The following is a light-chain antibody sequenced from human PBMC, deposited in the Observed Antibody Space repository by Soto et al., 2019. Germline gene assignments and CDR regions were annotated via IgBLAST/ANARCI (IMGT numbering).Light chain of an antibody. CDR2: EVT. CDR3: SSYTSVTTFVV. CDR1: SSDIGRYNF. V-gene: IGLV2-14*01. J-gene: IGLJ1*01. Sequence: QSALTQPASVSGSPGQSITISCTGTSSDIGRYNFVYWYQQHPGKAPKLLVYEVTNRPSGVSNRFSGSKSGNTASLTIFGLQTEDEADYYCSSYTSVTTFVVFGTGTKVTVL.